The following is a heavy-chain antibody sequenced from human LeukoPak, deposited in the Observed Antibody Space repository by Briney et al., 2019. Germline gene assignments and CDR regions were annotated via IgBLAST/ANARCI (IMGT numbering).Heavy chain of an antibody. Sequence: GRSLRLSCAASGLTFSSYAMHWVRQAPGKGLEWVAVISYDGSNKYYADSVKGRFTISRDNSKNTPYLQMNSLRAEDTAVYYCARVSGSSWNFDYWGQGTLVTVSS. CDR2: ISYDGSNK. CDR1: GLTFSSYA. D-gene: IGHD6-13*01. J-gene: IGHJ4*02. V-gene: IGHV3-30*04. CDR3: ARVSGSSWNFDY.